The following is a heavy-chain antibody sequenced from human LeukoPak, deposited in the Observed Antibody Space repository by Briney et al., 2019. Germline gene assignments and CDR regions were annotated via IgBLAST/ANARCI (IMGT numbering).Heavy chain of an antibody. CDR3: ARVSEYSSSWYTPWDYYYYGMDV. D-gene: IGHD6-13*01. Sequence: ASVKVSCKASGYTFTGYYMHWVRQAPGQGLEWMGRINPNSGGTNYAQKFQGRVTMTRDTSISTAYMELSRLRSDDTAMYYCARVSEYSSSWYTPWDYYYYGMDVWGQGTTVTVSS. CDR1: GYTFTGYY. CDR2: INPNSGGT. J-gene: IGHJ6*02. V-gene: IGHV1-2*06.